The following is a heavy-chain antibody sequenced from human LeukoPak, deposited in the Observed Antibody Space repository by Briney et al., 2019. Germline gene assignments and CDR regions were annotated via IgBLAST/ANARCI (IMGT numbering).Heavy chain of an antibody. CDR2: IDYSGST. J-gene: IGHJ5*02. Sequence: SETLSLTCNVSGGSISSSSYYWGWIRQPPGKGLEWIGTIDYSGSTYYNAALKSRVTISVDTSKNQFSLRLNSVTAADTAVYYCARDSSGWYGGAPYNWFDPWGQGTLVTVSS. D-gene: IGHD6-19*01. V-gene: IGHV4-39*07. CDR1: GGSISSSSYY. CDR3: ARDSSGWYGGAPYNWFDP.